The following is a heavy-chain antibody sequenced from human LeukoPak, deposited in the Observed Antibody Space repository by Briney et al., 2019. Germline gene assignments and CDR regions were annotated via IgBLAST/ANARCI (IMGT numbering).Heavy chain of an antibody. V-gene: IGHV3-7*01. Sequence: GGSLRLSCAASGFTFRSYWMGWVRQTPGKGLEWLANINEDGSTTYYVDSVKGRFTISRNNADNSLNLPMNSLRAEDTAVYYCARDATRGGDFDSWGQGTLVTVSS. CDR3: ARDATRGGDFDS. CDR1: GFTFRSYW. D-gene: IGHD2-15*01. J-gene: IGHJ4*02. CDR2: INEDGSTT.